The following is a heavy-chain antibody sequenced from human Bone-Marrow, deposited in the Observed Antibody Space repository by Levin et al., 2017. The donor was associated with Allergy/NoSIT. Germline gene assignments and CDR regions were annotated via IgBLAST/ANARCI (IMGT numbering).Heavy chain of an antibody. J-gene: IGHJ5*02. CDR3: AKRQFYGSGGFDP. V-gene: IGHV3-23*01. CDR2: FSGSSSST. D-gene: IGHD3-10*01. CDR1: GFIFSNYG. Sequence: QAGGSLRLSCAASGFIFSNYGMSWVRQAPGKGLEWVSGFSGSSSSTNYADSVKGRFTISRDNAKNMLYLQMNSLRVEDTAVYYCAKRQFYGSGGFDPWGQGTLVTVAS.